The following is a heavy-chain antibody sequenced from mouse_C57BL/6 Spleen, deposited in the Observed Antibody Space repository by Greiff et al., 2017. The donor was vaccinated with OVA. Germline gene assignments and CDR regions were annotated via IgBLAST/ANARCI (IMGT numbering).Heavy chain of an antibody. CDR3: TTLGTTVVGDY. J-gene: IGHJ2*01. V-gene: IGHV14-4*01. CDR1: GFNIKDDY. D-gene: IGHD1-1*01. Sequence: LEESGAELVRPGASVKLSCTASGFNIKDDYMHWVKQRPEQGLEWIGWIDPENGDTEYASKFQGKATITADTSSNTAYLQLSSLTSEDTAVYYCTTLGTTVVGDYWGQGTTLTVSS. CDR2: IDPENGDT.